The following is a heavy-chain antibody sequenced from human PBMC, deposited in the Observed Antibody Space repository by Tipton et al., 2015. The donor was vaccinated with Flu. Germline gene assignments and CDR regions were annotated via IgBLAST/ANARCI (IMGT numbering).Heavy chain of an antibody. CDR1: GGSITRGGYY. V-gene: IGHV4-31*03. CDR3: ARAPLETIVAPIPDTQPRGYWFDP. Sequence: GLVKPSQTLSLTCTVSGGSITRGGYYWSWIRQHPGKGLEWIGYAHNSGRTYYNPSLKSRITISVDTSKKQFSLKLMSVTAADTAVYYCARAPLETIVAPIPDTQPRGYWFDPWGQGTLVTVSS. D-gene: IGHD5-12*01. CDR2: AHNSGRT. J-gene: IGHJ5*02.